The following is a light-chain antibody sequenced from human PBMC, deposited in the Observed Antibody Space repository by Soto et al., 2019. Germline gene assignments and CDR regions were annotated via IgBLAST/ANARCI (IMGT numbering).Light chain of an antibody. CDR1: SSDVGSYNL. CDR2: EGS. J-gene: IGLJ1*01. Sequence: QSVLTQPASVSGSPGQSITISCTGTSSDVGSYNLVSWYQQHPGKAPKLMIYEGSKRPSGVSNRFSGSKSGNTASLTISGLQAEDEADYYCCSYAGSSTSLWVFGTGTKVTVL. V-gene: IGLV2-23*01. CDR3: CSYAGSSTSLWV.